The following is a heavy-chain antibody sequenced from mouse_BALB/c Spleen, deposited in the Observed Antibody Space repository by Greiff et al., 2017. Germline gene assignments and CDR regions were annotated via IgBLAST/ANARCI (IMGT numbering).Heavy chain of an antibody. J-gene: IGHJ3*01. V-gene: IGHV1-80*01. CDR1: GYAFSSYW. Sequence: VQLQQSGAELVRPGSSVKISCKASGYAFSSYWMNWVKQRPGQGLEWIGQIYPGDGDTNYNGKFKGKATLTADKSSSTAYMQLSSLTSEDSAVYFCARKEIYYGYDDGFAYWGQGTLVTVSA. CDR3: ARKEIYYGYDDGFAY. D-gene: IGHD2-2*01. CDR2: IYPGDGDT.